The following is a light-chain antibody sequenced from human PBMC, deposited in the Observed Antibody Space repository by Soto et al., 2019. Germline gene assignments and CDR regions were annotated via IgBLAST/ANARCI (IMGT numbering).Light chain of an antibody. CDR2: GAS. V-gene: IGKV3-15*01. CDR3: QQYYHRWT. J-gene: IGKJ1*01. Sequence: EIVMTQSPATLSVSPGERVTLSCRARQSVGSNIAWYQQKPGQGPRLLIYGASTRAAGIPARFSGSGSGTEFTLTISSLQSEDFAVYFCQQYYHRWTFGPGTKXXXK. CDR1: QSVGSN.